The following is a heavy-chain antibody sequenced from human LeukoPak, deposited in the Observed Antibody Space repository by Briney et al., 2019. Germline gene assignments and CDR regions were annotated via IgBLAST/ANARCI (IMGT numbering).Heavy chain of an antibody. CDR2: INNSGST. Sequence: KPSETLSLTCTVSGGSISSSSYYWGWIRQSPGKGLQWIGEINNSGSTNCDPSLKSRVTLSVDTSKNQFSLNLGSVTAADTAVYYCANMRWNYPDFWGQGTLVTVSS. CDR3: ANMRWNYPDF. CDR1: GGSISSSSYY. D-gene: IGHD2-15*01. V-gene: IGHV4-39*07. J-gene: IGHJ4*02.